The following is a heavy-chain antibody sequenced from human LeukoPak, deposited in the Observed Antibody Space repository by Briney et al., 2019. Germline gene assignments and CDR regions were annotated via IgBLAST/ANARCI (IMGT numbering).Heavy chain of an antibody. J-gene: IGHJ6*03. CDR3: ATACALSSSCPNPYMDV. Sequence: ASVKVSCKASGYTFTGYYMHWVRQAPGQGLEWMGIIDPSGGSTSYAQKFQGRVTMTRDMSTSTVYMELSSLRSEDTAVYYCATACALSSSCPNPYMDVWGKGTTVTVSS. CDR2: IDPSGGST. D-gene: IGHD6-13*01. CDR1: GYTFTGYY. V-gene: IGHV1-46*01.